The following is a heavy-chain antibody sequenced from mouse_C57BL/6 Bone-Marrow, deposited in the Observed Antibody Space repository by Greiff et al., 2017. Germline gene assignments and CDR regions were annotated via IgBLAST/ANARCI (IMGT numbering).Heavy chain of an antibody. D-gene: IGHD2-12*01. Sequence: EVKLQESGAELVKPGASVTLSCTASGFNIKDYYMRWVKQRTEQGLEWIGRIDPEDGETKYAPKFQGKATITADTSSNTAHLKLSSLTSEDTAVYYCARISRRGRFAYWGQGTLVTVSA. CDR1: GFNIKDYY. J-gene: IGHJ3*01. V-gene: IGHV14-2*01. CDR2: IDPEDGET. CDR3: ARISRRGRFAY.